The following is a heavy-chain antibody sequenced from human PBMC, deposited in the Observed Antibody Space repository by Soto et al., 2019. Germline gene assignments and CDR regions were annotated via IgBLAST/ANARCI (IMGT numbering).Heavy chain of an antibody. J-gene: IGHJ5*02. CDR3: ARDRGSWALDP. D-gene: IGHD3-10*01. V-gene: IGHV4-30-4*01. CDR2: IYYSGST. CDR1: GGSISSGDYY. Sequence: QVQLQESGPGLVKPSQTLSLTCTVSGGSISSGDYYWSWIRQPPGKGLEWIGYIYYSGSTYYNPSLTSRVTISVDTSNFQFSLKLSSVTAAYTAVYYCARDRGSWALDPWGQGTQFTVSS.